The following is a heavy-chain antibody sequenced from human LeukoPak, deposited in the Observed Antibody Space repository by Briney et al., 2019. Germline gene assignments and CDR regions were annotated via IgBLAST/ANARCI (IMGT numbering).Heavy chain of an antibody. Sequence: GGSLRLSCAASGFTFSSYAMSWVRQAPGKGLEWVSAISGSGGSTYYADSVKGRFTISRDNSKNTLYVQMNSLRVEDTALYYYAKAAVPGTSRVATGYWGQGTLVTVSS. J-gene: IGHJ4*02. V-gene: IGHV3-23*01. CDR2: ISGSGGST. CDR1: GFTFSSYA. D-gene: IGHD6-19*01. CDR3: AKAAVPGTSRVATGY.